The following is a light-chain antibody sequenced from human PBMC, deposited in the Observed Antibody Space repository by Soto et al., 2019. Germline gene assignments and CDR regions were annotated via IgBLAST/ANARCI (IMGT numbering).Light chain of an antibody. Sequence: DIHFTQSPSLPSASVVAGVPIGSRASHDISTYLAWYQQKPGKAPNLLIYDASSLESGGPSRFSGSGSGTEFTLIISSLQPDDFATYYCQQYNGYPLTFGGGTKVDI. V-gene: IGKV1-9*01. CDR3: QQYNGYPLT. J-gene: IGKJ4*01. CDR2: DAS. CDR1: HDISTY.